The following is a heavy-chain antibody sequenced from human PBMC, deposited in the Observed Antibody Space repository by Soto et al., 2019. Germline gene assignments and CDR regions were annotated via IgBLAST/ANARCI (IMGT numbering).Heavy chain of an antibody. Sequence: EVQLLESGGGLVQPGGSLRLSCAASGFTFSSYAMSWVRQAPGKGLEWVSAISGSGGSTYYAVSVKGRFTISRDNSKNTLYLQMNSLRAEDTAVYYCAKDYDYIWGSYRPDAFDIWGQGTMVTVSS. D-gene: IGHD3-16*02. CDR3: AKDYDYIWGSYRPDAFDI. CDR2: ISGSGGST. CDR1: GFTFSSYA. J-gene: IGHJ3*02. V-gene: IGHV3-23*01.